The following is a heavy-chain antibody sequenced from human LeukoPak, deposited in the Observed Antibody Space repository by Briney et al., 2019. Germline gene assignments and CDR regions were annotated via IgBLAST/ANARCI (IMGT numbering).Heavy chain of an antibody. Sequence: GESLKISCKGSGYSFTSYWIGWVRQMPEKGLEWMGIIYPGDSDTRYSPSFQGQVTISADKSISTAYLQWSSLKASDTAMYYCARCPVLWFGDRRGFNWFDPWGQGTLVTVSS. V-gene: IGHV5-51*01. CDR2: IYPGDSDT. D-gene: IGHD3-10*01. CDR3: ARCPVLWFGDRRGFNWFDP. J-gene: IGHJ5*02. CDR1: GYSFTSYW.